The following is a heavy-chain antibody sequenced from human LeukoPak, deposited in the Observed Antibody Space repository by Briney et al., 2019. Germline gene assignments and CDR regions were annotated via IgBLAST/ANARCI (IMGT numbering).Heavy chain of an antibody. CDR2: IYHSGST. CDR1: GGSISSYY. V-gene: IGHV4-59*01. D-gene: IGHD3-22*01. Sequence: SETLSLTCTVSGGSISSYYWGWIRQPPGKGLEWIGYIYHSGSTNYNPSLKSRVTISIDTSKNQFSLKLSSVTAADTAVYYCARGADYYDSSGYKWFDPWGQGTLVTVSS. CDR3: ARGADYYDSSGYKWFDP. J-gene: IGHJ5*02.